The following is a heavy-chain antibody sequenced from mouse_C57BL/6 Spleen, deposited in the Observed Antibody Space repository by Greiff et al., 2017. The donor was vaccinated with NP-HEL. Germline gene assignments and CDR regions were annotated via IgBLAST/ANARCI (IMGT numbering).Heavy chain of an antibody. CDR3: ARIYDGYSPFAY. V-gene: IGHV3-6*01. CDR2: ISYDGSN. D-gene: IGHD2-3*01. J-gene: IGHJ3*01. CDR1: GYSITSGYY. Sequence: EVQLVESGPGLVKPSQSLSLTCSVTGYSITSGYYWNWIRQFPGNKLEWMGYISYDGSNNYNPSLKNRISITRDTSKNQFFLKLNSVTTEDTATYYCARIYDGYSPFAYWGQGTLVTVSA.